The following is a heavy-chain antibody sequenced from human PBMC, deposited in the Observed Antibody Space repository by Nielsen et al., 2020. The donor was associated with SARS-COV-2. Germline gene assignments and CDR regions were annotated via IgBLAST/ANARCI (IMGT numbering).Heavy chain of an antibody. J-gene: IGHJ4*02. CDR3: ARMIAAAGKFDY. D-gene: IGHD6-13*01. Sequence: TLSLTCTVSGGSISSYYWSWIRQPPGKALEWLALIYWDDDKRYSPSLKSRLTISKDTSKSQVVLTMTNMDPVDTATYYCARMIAAAGKFDYWGQGTLVTVSS. CDR1: GGSISSYYW. V-gene: IGHV2-5*08. CDR2: IYWDDDK.